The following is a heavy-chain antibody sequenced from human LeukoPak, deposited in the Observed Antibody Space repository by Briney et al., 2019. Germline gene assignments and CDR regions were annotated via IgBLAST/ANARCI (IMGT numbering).Heavy chain of an antibody. V-gene: IGHV1-69*04. CDR3: ARGVAGTTGEYYFDY. J-gene: IGHJ4*02. Sequence: GASVKLSCKASGGTFSSYAISWVRQAPGQGLEWMGRIIPILGIANYAQKFQGRVTITADKSTSTAYMELSSLRSEDTAVYYCARGVAGTTGEYYFDYWGQGTLVTVSS. D-gene: IGHD6-19*01. CDR1: GGTFSSYA. CDR2: IIPILGIA.